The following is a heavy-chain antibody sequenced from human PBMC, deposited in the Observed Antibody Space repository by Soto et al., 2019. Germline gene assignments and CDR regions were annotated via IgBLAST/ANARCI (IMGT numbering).Heavy chain of an antibody. CDR1: GGSISSYC. CDR2: IYYSGST. J-gene: IGHJ6*02. Sequence: SETLSLTCTVSGGSISSYCWSWIRQPPGKGLEWIGYIYYSGSTNYNPSLKSRVTISVDTSKNQFSLKLSSVTAADTAVYYCARAEPYYDILTGPIPLYYYYGMDVWGQGTTVTVSS. CDR3: ARAEPYYDILTGPIPLYYYYGMDV. V-gene: IGHV4-59*01. D-gene: IGHD3-9*01.